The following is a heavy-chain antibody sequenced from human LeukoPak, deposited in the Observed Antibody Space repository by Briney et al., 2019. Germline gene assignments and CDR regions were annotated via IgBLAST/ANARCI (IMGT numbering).Heavy chain of an antibody. D-gene: IGHD2-2*02. CDR2: ISGSGGST. V-gene: IGHV3-23*01. J-gene: IGHJ5*02. Sequence: GGSLRLSCAASGFTFSSYAMSWVRQAPGKGLEWVSAISGSGGSTYYADSVKGRFTISRDNSKNTLYLQMNSLRAEDTAVYYRAKDSVVVPAAIPNWFDPWGQGTLVTVSS. CDR1: GFTFSSYA. CDR3: AKDSVVVPAAIPNWFDP.